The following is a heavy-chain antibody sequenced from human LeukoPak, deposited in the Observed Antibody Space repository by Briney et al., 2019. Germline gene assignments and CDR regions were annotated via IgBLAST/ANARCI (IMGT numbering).Heavy chain of an antibody. CDR1: GGSISSYY. CDR2: IYTSGST. CDR3: AREDIVVVPAAICRWFDP. Sequence: SETLSLTCTVSGGSISSYYWSWIRQPAGKGLEWIGRIYTSGSTNYNPSLKSRVTMSVDTSKSQFSLKLSSVTAADTAVYYCAREDIVVVPAAICRWFDPWGQGTLVTVSS. J-gene: IGHJ5*02. V-gene: IGHV4-4*07. D-gene: IGHD2-2*02.